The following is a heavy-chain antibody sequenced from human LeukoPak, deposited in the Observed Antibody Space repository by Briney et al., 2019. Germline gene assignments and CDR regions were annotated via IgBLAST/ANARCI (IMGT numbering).Heavy chain of an antibody. Sequence: GGSLRLSCAASGFTFSNYGMSWVRQAPGKGLEWVASIKQDGSEKFYVDSVKGRFTISRDNAKNPLYLQMNSLRAEDTAVYYCARDCQYCSNTNCGCCWGQGTLVTVSS. CDR3: ARDCQYCSNTNCGCC. D-gene: IGHD2-2*01. J-gene: IGHJ4*02. CDR2: IKQDGSEK. CDR1: GFTFSNYG. V-gene: IGHV3-7*01.